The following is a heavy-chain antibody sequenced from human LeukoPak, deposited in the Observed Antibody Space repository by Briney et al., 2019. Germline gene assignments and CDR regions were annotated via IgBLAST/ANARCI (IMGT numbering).Heavy chain of an antibody. CDR2: TYYRSKWYS. Sequence: SQTLSLTCAISGDSVSSNSAAWNWFRQSPSRGLEWLGRTYYRSKWYSDYAVSVKSRITINPDISQNQFSLQMNPVTPEDTAVYYCARGTGTFDYWGQGTLVTVSS. CDR1: GDSVSSNSAA. D-gene: IGHD1-7*01. V-gene: IGHV6-1*01. CDR3: ARGTGTFDY. J-gene: IGHJ4*02.